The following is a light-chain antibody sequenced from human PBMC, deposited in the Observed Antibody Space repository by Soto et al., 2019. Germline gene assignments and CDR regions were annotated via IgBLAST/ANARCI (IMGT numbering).Light chain of an antibody. J-gene: IGLJ1*01. CDR1: ISDIGGYEY. V-gene: IGLV2-14*01. CDR2: EVT. CDR3: SSYTDSSTLGLYV. Sequence: QSVLTQPASVSGSPGQSITISCTGTISDIGGYEYVSWYQQHPGKAPRLMIYEVTYRPSGVSNRFSGSKSGSTASPTISGLQAEDEADYYCSSYTDSSTLGLYVFGTGTKGTVL.